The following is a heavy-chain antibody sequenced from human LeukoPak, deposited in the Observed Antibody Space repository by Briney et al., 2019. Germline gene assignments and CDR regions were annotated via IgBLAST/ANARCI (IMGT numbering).Heavy chain of an antibody. D-gene: IGHD2-2*01. CDR2: ISWNSGSI. CDR1: GFTFDDYA. J-gene: IGHJ5*02. CDR3: AKDQGIVVVPAANNWFDP. Sequence: PGGSLRLSCAASGFTFDDYAMHWVRQAPGKGLEWVSGISWNSGSIGYADSVKGRFTISRDNSKNTLYLQMNSLRAEDTAVYYCAKDQGIVVVPAANNWFDPWGQGTLVTVSS. V-gene: IGHV3-9*01.